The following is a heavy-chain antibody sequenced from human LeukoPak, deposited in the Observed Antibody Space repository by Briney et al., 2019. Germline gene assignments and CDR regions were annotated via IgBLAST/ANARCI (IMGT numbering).Heavy chain of an antibody. CDR3: AKVRGTYSSGYFFDY. Sequence: GGSLRLSCAASGFTFDNYAMHWVRQAPGKGLEWLSIISWNSGYIGYADSVKGRFTISRDNAKTSLDLQMNSLRAEDTAFYYCAKVRGTYSSGYFFDYWGQGTLVTVSS. V-gene: IGHV3-9*01. J-gene: IGHJ4*02. D-gene: IGHD6-19*01. CDR1: GFTFDNYA. CDR2: ISWNSGYI.